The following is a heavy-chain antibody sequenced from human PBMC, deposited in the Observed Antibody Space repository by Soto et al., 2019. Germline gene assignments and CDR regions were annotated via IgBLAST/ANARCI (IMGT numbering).Heavy chain of an antibody. J-gene: IGHJ6*02. CDR2: IYYSGST. Sequence: SETLSLTCTVSGGSISSSSYYWGWIRQPPGKGLEWIGSIYYSGSTYYSPSLKSRVTISVDTSKNQFSLKLSSVTAADTAVYYCARLPYYYYGMDVWGQGTTVTVSS. CDR1: GGSISSSSYY. CDR3: ARLPYYYYGMDV. V-gene: IGHV4-39*01.